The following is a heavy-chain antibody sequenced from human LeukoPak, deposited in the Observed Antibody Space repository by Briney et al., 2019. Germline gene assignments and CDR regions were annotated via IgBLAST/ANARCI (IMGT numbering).Heavy chain of an antibody. CDR2: ISSSGSTI. V-gene: IGHV3-11*01. J-gene: IGHJ4*02. CDR1: GFTFSDYY. Sequence: GGSLRLSCAASGFTFSDYYMSWIRQAPGKGLEWVSYISSSGSTIYYADSVKGRFTISRDNAKNSLYLQMNSLRAEDTTVYYCARDHNYYGSGSYCGYWGQGTLVTVSS. D-gene: IGHD3-10*01. CDR3: ARDHNYYGSGSYCGY.